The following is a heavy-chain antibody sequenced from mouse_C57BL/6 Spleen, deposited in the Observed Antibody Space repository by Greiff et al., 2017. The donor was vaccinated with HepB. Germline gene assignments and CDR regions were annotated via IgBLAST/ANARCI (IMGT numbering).Heavy chain of an antibody. CDR3: AKGITTVVVFDY. Sequence: EVQGVESGGGLVKPGGSLKLSCAASGFTFSSYTMSWVRQTPEKRLEWVATISGGGGNTYYPDSVKGRFTISRDNAKNTLYLQMSSLRSKDTALYYCAKGITTVVVFDYWGQGTTLTVSS. D-gene: IGHD1-1*01. J-gene: IGHJ2*01. V-gene: IGHV5-9*01. CDR1: GFTFSSYT. CDR2: ISGGGGNT.